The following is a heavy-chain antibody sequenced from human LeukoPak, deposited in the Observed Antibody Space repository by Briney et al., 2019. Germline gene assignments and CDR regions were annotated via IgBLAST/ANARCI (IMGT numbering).Heavy chain of an antibody. V-gene: IGHV4-39*01. CDR1: GGSMSSSGYC. J-gene: IGHJ4*02. D-gene: IGHD3-10*01. CDR3: ARHNHYNGSGGELDY. CDR2: IYYSGST. Sequence: SETLSLTCTVSGGSMSSSGYCWGWIRQPPGKGLEWIGYIYYSGSTNYNPSLKSRVTISVDTSKNQFSLKLNSVTAADTAVYYCARHNHYNGSGGELDYWGQGTLVTVSS.